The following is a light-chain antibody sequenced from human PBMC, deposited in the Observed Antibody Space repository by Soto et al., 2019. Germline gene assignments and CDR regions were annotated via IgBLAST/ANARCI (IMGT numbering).Light chain of an antibody. J-gene: IGKJ1*01. CDR2: DAS. CDR1: QSVSSY. CDR3: QQYGGSPIT. V-gene: IGKV3-11*01. Sequence: EIVLTQPPGTLSLSPGERATLSCRASQSVSSYLAWYQQKPGQAPRLLIYDASNRATGIPARFSGSGSGTDFTLTISSLEPEDFAVYCCQQYGGSPITFGQGTKVDIK.